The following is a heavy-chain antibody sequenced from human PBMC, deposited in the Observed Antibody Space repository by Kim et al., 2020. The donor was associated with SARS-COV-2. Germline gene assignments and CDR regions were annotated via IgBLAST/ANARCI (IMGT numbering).Heavy chain of an antibody. J-gene: IGHJ6*02. CDR3: AGGGVGVHYYSMDV. V-gene: IGHV3-20*03. D-gene: IGHD3-16*01. Sequence: SVKGRFTISRDTAKNSLYLQMNSLRVEDTALYYCAGGGVGVHYYSMDVWGQGTTVTVFS.